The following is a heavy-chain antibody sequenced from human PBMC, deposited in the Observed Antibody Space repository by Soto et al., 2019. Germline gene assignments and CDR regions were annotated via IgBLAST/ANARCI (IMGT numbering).Heavy chain of an antibody. CDR1: GFTFSNAW. D-gene: IGHD3-3*01. CDR2: IKSKTDGGTT. Sequence: LRLSCAASGFTFSNAWMSWVRQAPGKGLEWVGRIKSKTDGGTTDYAAPVKGRFTISRDDSKNTLYLQMNSLKTEDTAVYYCTTATTIFGVVPYYFDYWGQGTLVTVSS. V-gene: IGHV3-15*01. CDR3: TTATTIFGVVPYYFDY. J-gene: IGHJ4*02.